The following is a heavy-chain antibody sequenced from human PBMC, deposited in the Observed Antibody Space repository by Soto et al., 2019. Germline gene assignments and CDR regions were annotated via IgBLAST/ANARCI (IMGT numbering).Heavy chain of an antibody. CDR1: GGTFSSYA. J-gene: IGHJ4*02. V-gene: IGHV1-69*13. D-gene: IGHD3-3*01. CDR2: IIPIFGTA. Sequence: GASVKVSCKASGGTFSSYAISWVRQAPGQGLEWMGGIIPIFGTANYAQKFQGRVTITADESTSTAYMELSSLRSEDTAVYYCAREGDITIFGVVISRYFDYWGQGTLVTVSS. CDR3: AREGDITIFGVVISRYFDY.